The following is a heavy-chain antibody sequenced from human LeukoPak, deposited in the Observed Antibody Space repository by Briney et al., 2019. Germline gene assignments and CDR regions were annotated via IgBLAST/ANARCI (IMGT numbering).Heavy chain of an antibody. CDR3: ARWGVGIVGAYDLDY. J-gene: IGHJ4*02. D-gene: IGHD1-26*01. Sequence: GGSLRLSCAASGFTFSSYAMHWVRQAPGKGLEWVAVISYDGSNKYYADSVKGRFTISRDNSKNTLYLQMNSLRAEDTAVYYCARWGVGIVGAYDLDYWGQGTLVTVSS. V-gene: IGHV3-30-3*01. CDR2: ISYDGSNK. CDR1: GFTFSSYA.